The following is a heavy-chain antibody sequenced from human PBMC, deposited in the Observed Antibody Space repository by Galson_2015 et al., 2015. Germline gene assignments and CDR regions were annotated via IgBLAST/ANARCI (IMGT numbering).Heavy chain of an antibody. CDR2: INPSGGST. CDR3: ARVSVDTAMVPYYYYYYMDV. Sequence: SVKVSCKASGYTFTSYYMHWVRQAPGQGLERMGIINPSGGSTSYAQKFQGRVTMTRDTSTSTVYMELSSLRSEDTAVYYCARVSVDTAMVPYYYYYYMDVWGKGTTVTVSS. CDR1: GYTFTSYY. V-gene: IGHV1-46*01. D-gene: IGHD5-18*01. J-gene: IGHJ6*03.